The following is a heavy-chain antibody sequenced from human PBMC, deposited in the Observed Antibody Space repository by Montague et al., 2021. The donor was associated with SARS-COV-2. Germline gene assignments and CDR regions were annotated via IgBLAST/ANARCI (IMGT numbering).Heavy chain of an antibody. CDR3: TNGVSKSFLQERDV. J-gene: IGHJ4*02. CDR2: ISPSGST. D-gene: IGHD2-8*01. Sequence: SETLSLTCGVSGGPFSDYYWTWVRQSAGKGLQWIGDISPSGSTYSNPSLKRRVNISADPSKSRSSLTLTPVSAADTATYVCTNGVSKSFLQERDVWGQGIVVTVS. CDR1: GGPFSDYY. V-gene: IGHV4-34*01.